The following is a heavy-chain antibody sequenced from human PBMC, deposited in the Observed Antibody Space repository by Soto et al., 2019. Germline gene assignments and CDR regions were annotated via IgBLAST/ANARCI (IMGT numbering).Heavy chain of an antibody. CDR1: GFTFTNYA. V-gene: IGHV3-30-3*01. CDR2: ISSDGSNN. Sequence: QVQLVESGGGVVQPGKSLRLSCAASGFTFTNYAMHWVRQAPGKGLEWVAVISSDGSNNYYADSVKGRFTIYRANSNNTLYLQMNSLRADDTAAYYCARSYYYDSSGHYSGPGYYFDYWGQGTLVTVSS. D-gene: IGHD3-22*01. J-gene: IGHJ4*02. CDR3: ARSYYYDSSGHYSGPGYYFDY.